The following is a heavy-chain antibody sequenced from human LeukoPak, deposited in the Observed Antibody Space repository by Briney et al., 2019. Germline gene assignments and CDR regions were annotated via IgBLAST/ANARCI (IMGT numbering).Heavy chain of an antibody. Sequence: SETLSLTCTISGGSISSYYWSWIRQPPGKGLEWIGYIYHSGSTYYNPSLKSRVTISVDRSKNQFSLKLSSVTAADTAVYYCARGLPSHYYGMDVWGQGTTVTVSS. CDR2: IYHSGST. CDR3: ARGLPSHYYGMDV. J-gene: IGHJ6*02. V-gene: IGHV4-59*12. CDR1: GGSISSYY.